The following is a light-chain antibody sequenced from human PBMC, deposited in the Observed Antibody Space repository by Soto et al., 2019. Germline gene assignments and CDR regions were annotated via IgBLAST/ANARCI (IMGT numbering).Light chain of an antibody. CDR1: QSVSSSY. Sequence: EILLRQSPGTLSLSPGERATLSCRASQSVSSSYLAWYQQKPGQAPRLLIYGASSRATGIPDRFSGSGSGTDFTLTISRLEPEDFAVYYCQQYGSSRTFGQGTKVDSK. J-gene: IGKJ1*01. CDR2: GAS. CDR3: QQYGSSRT. V-gene: IGKV3-20*01.